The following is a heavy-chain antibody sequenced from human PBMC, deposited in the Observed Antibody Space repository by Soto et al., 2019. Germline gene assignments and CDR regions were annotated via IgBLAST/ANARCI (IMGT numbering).Heavy chain of an antibody. CDR1: GFPVNYYD. CDR3: GGRGSQGRPAQGTYFAY. V-gene: IGHV3-23*01. D-gene: IGHD3-10*01. CDR2: MSGVDDSK. J-gene: IGHJ4*02. Sequence: EVQLLESGGGLVQPGGSLRLSCAVSGFPVNYYDLSWVRQPPGKGLEWVSGMSGVDDSKSYADSVKGRLTISRDNAKNFFFLQKTTRGAGARAQYSWGGRGSQGRPAQGTYFAYGGQGTLVT.